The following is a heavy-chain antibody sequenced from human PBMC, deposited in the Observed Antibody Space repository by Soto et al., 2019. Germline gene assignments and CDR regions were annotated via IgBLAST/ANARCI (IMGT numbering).Heavy chain of an antibody. V-gene: IGHV4-4*02. CDR1: GDSIRSNNW. D-gene: IGHD5-18*01. CDR3: ARGTDVDTGLEARFDYYFYGLDV. CDR2: VYHSGTT. Sequence: SETLSLTCAVSGDSIRSNNWWSWVRQTPGKGLEWIGEVYHSGTTNYIPSLKSRVTISVDKSKNQFSLRLTSVTAADTSIYYCARGTDVDTGLEARFDYYFYGLDVWGHGTSVTVS. J-gene: IGHJ6*02.